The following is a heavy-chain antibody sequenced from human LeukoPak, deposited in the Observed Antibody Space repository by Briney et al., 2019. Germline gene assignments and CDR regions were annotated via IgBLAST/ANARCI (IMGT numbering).Heavy chain of an antibody. V-gene: IGHV3-30*02. CDR2: IRFDGSNY. D-gene: IGHD3-22*01. J-gene: IGHJ4*02. CDR1: GFSFSSYG. CDR3: AKGGVNYYDSSGYTPFDY. Sequence: GGSLRLSCEASGFSFSSYGMHWVRQAPGKVLEWVAFIRFDGSNYYYADSVKGRFTISRDNSKNTLYLQMNSLRAEDTAVYYCAKGGVNYYDSSGYTPFDYWGQGTLVTVSS.